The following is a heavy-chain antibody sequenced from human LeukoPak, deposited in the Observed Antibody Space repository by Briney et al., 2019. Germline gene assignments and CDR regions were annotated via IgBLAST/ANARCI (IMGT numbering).Heavy chain of an antibody. Sequence: PSETLSLTCTVSGGSISSSSYYWGWIRQPPGKGLEWIVSIYYSGSTYYNPSRKSRVTISVDTSKNQFSLKLSSVTAADTAVYYCARDYGNSEAFNIWGQGTMVTVSS. CDR1: GGSISSSSYY. J-gene: IGHJ3*02. CDR2: IYYSGST. CDR3: ARDYGNSEAFNI. D-gene: IGHD4-23*01. V-gene: IGHV4-39*07.